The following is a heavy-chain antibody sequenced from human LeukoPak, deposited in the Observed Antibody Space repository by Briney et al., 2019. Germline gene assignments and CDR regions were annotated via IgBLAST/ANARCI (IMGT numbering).Heavy chain of an antibody. CDR2: ISSSSSTI. Sequence: GGSLRLSCAASGFTFSSYSMNWVRQAPGKGLEWVSYISSSSSTIYYADSVKGRFTISRDNAKNSLYLQMNSLRAEDTAVYYCARIAAADAFDIWGQGTMVTVSS. V-gene: IGHV3-48*04. CDR1: GFTFSSYS. D-gene: IGHD6-13*01. J-gene: IGHJ3*02. CDR3: ARIAAADAFDI.